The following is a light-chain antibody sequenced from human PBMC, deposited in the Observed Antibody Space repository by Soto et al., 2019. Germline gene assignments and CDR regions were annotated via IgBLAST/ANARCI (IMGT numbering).Light chain of an antibody. CDR3: QQYSDFFIS. CDR1: QSISRS. J-gene: IGKJ3*01. Sequence: DIQMTQSPSTLSASVGDRVTITCRARQSISRSLAWYQQKPGKAPNLLIFDASSLEGGVPSRFSGSGFGTDFTLTITTLKTADFATDSCQQYSDFFISFGTETTVDFK. CDR2: DAS. V-gene: IGKV1-5*01.